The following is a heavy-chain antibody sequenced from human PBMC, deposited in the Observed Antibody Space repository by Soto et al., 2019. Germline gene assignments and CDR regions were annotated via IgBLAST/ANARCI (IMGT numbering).Heavy chain of an antibody. CDR2: ISDDGTNK. D-gene: IGHD3-9*01. V-gene: IGHV3-30*04. CDR3: ARDGSYYDVLTEHYFDV. Sequence: ESGGGVVQPGRSLRLSRAASGFTFSSYAMHWVRQAPGKGLEWVAVISDDGTNKDYADSVKGRFTISRDKSKSTLDLQMDSLRPEDTAVYYCARDGSYYDVLTEHYFDVWGQGTLVSVSA. J-gene: IGHJ4*02. CDR1: GFTFSSYA.